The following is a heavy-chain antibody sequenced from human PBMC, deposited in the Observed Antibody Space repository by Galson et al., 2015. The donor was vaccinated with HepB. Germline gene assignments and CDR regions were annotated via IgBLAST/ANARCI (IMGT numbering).Heavy chain of an antibody. J-gene: IGHJ4*02. CDR2: IYYSGST. V-gene: IGHV4-59*08. Sequence: ETLSLTCTVSGGSISSYYWSWIRQPPGNGLEWIGYIYYSGSTNYNPSLKSRVTISVDTSKNQFSLKLSSVTAADTAVYYCARLTLREQWPVLDYWGQGTLVAVSS. CDR1: GGSISSYY. CDR3: ARLTLREQWPVLDY. D-gene: IGHD6-19*01.